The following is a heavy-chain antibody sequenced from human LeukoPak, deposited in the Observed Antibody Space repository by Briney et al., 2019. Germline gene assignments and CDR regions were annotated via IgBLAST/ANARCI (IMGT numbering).Heavy chain of an antibody. J-gene: IGHJ4*02. Sequence: SETLSLTCAVSGYSISSGYYWAWIRQPPGEGLEWVGSIFHSGTYYNPSLKSRASISMDTSKNQFSLSLSSVTAADTAVYYCARDDYSNYGHYWGQGKLVSVSS. V-gene: IGHV4-38-2*02. CDR1: GYSISSGYY. CDR2: IFHSGT. D-gene: IGHD4-11*01. CDR3: ARDDYSNYGHY.